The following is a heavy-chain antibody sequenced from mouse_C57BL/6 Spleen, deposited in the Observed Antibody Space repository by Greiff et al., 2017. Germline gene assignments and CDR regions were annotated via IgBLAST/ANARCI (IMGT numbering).Heavy chain of an antibody. V-gene: IGHV3-1*01. CDR3: ARGVYYYGSSPPWFAY. D-gene: IGHD1-1*01. J-gene: IGHJ3*01. CDR2: ISYSGST. CDR1: GYSITSGYD. Sequence: VQLKESGPGMVKPSQSLSLTCTVTGYSITSGYDWHWIRHFPGNKLEWMGYISYSGSTNYNPSLKSRISITHDTSKNHFFLKLNSVTTEDTATYYCARGVYYYGSSPPWFAYWGQGTLVTVSA.